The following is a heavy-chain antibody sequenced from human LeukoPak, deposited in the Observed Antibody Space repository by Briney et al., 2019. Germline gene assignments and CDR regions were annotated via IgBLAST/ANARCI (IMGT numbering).Heavy chain of an antibody. V-gene: IGHV1-24*01. Sequence: ASVKVSCKVSGYTLTELSMHWVRQAPGKGLEWMGGFDPEDGETIYAQKFQGRVTMTEDTSTDTAYMELSSLRSEDTAVYYCATDRSSSFGQIGDLDYWGQGTLVTVSS. CDR2: FDPEDGET. CDR3: ATDRSSSFGQIGDLDY. D-gene: IGHD2-15*01. CDR1: GYTLTELS. J-gene: IGHJ4*02.